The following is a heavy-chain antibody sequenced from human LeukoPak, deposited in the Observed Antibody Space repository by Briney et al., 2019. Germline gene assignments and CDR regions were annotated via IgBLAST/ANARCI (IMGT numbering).Heavy chain of an antibody. D-gene: IGHD6-13*01. V-gene: IGHV3-30*02. CDR2: IVDDGSWQ. CDR3: ARVYTSTWYLGYLHMDV. CDR1: GFSISNNG. J-gene: IGHJ6*03. Sequence: PGGSLRLSCSASGFSISNNGMHWVRQAPGKGLEWVAFIVDDGSWQQYADAVKGRFTISRDNSKNTLYLQMNSLRAEDTAVYYCARVYTSTWYLGYLHMDVWGKGTTVTVSS.